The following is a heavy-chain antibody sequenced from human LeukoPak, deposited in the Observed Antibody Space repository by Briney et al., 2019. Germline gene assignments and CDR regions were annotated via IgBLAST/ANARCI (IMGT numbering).Heavy chain of an antibody. Sequence: SETLSLTCTVSGGSISSYYWSWIRQPPGKGLEWIGYIYYSGSTNYNPSLKSRVTISVDTSKNQFSPKLSSVTAADTAVYYCARSYYDSSGYYPTPDAFDIWGQGTMVTVSS. J-gene: IGHJ3*02. D-gene: IGHD3-22*01. V-gene: IGHV4-59*01. CDR2: IYYSGST. CDR3: ARSYYDSSGYYPTPDAFDI. CDR1: GGSISSYY.